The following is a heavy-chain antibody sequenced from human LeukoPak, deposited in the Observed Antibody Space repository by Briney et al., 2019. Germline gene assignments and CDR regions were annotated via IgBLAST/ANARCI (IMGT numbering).Heavy chain of an antibody. CDR1: GYTFTSYG. CDR2: ISAYNGNT. V-gene: IGHV1-18*01. D-gene: IGHD2-21*01. CDR3: ARAGYCGTNCYYYFDL. J-gene: IGHJ4*02. Sequence: ASVKVSCKASGYTFTSYGISWVRQAPGQGLEWMGWISAYNGNTNYAQKFQGRVTMTRDTSISTAYMQLSSLTSDDTAMYYCARAGYCGTNCYYYFDLWGQGTLVTVSS.